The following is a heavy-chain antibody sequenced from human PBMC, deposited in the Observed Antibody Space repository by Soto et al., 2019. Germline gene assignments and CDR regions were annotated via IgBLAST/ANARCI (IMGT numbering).Heavy chain of an antibody. Sequence: EVQLVESGGGLVQPGGSLRLSCAASGFTFSKYWIHWVRQDPGKGLVWVSRIKGDESTTNYADSVKGRFTISRDNANDVVFLHMNTMTADDTAVYYCARGGYGLWLNDYWGQGTLVTVSS. CDR1: GFTFSKYW. J-gene: IGHJ4*02. CDR2: IKGDESTT. CDR3: ARGGYGLWLNDY. V-gene: IGHV3-74*01. D-gene: IGHD5-18*01.